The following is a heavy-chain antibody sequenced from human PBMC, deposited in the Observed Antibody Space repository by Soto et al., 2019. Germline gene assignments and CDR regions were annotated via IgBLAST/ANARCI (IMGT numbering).Heavy chain of an antibody. CDR3: ANCAYCSSTLALYYYYGMDV. CDR1: GFTFSSYA. V-gene: IGHV3-23*01. D-gene: IGHD2-2*01. CDR2: ISGSGGST. Sequence: PGGSLRLSCAASGFTFSSYAMSWVRQAPGKGLEWVSAISGSGGSTYYADSVKGRFTISRDNSKNTLYLQMNSLRAEDTAVYYCANCAYCSSTLALYYYYGMDVWGQGTTVTSP. J-gene: IGHJ6*02.